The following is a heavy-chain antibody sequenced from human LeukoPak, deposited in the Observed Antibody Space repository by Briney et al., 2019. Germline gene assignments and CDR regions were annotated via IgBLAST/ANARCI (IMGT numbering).Heavy chain of an antibody. CDR2: INPSGGST. Sequence: ASVKVSCKASGYTFTSYYMHWVRQAPGQGLEWIGIINPSGGSTSYAQKFQGRVTMTSDLSTSTVYMELSSLRSEDTAVYYCARAPANYYYYYYMDVWGKGTTVTVSS. CDR3: ARAPANYYYYYYMDV. J-gene: IGHJ6*03. CDR1: GYTFTSYY. V-gene: IGHV1-46*01.